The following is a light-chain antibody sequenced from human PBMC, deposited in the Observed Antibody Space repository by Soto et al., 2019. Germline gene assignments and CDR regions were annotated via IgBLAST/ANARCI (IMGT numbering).Light chain of an antibody. CDR1: QSVSRSY. J-gene: IGKJ1*01. CDR3: QHYGNSRA. Sequence: EIVLTQSPGTLSLSPGERATLSCRASQSVSRSYLAWYQQKPGQAPRLLIYGASSRATGIPDRFSGSGAGTDFTLTISRLETEDSAVYYCQHYGNSRAFGQGTKVEIK. CDR2: GAS. V-gene: IGKV3-20*01.